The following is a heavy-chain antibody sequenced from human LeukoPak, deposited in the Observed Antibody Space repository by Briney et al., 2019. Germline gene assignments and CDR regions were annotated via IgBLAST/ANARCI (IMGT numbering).Heavy chain of an antibody. Sequence: GESLKISCKGSGYSFTSYWIGWVRQMPGKGLEWMGIIYPGDSDTRYSPSFQGQVTISADKSISTAYLQWSSLKASDTAMYYCARGPARAAQGGYYYYYMDVWGKGTTVTVSS. CDR2: IYPGDSDT. CDR1: GYSFTSYW. J-gene: IGHJ6*03. D-gene: IGHD3-16*01. V-gene: IGHV5-51*01. CDR3: ARGPARAAQGGYYYYYMDV.